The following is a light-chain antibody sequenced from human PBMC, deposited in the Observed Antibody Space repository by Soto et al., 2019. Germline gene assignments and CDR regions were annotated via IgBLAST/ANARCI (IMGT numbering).Light chain of an antibody. J-gene: IGKJ1*01. CDR2: AAS. Sequence: IVLTHSPGTLSLSPLERATLSFMSSQTVSSSFLAWYQQTPGQAPRLLIYAASSRATGIPDRFSGSGSGTDFTLTISRLEPEDFAVYYCQQYGNSPQTFGQGTKVDIK. CDR1: QTVSSSF. CDR3: QQYGNSPQT. V-gene: IGKV3-20*01.